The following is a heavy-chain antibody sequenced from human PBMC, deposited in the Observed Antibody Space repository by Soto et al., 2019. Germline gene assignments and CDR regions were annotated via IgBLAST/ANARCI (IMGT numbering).Heavy chain of an antibody. Sequence: GESLKISCKGSGYKFTNYWIGWVRQMPGKGLEWMAIINPGESTVRYSPSFQGQVTISVDKSVSTAYLQWSSLKASDTAMYYCARHKDWQKYRGNYYYYGMDVWGQGTTVTVSS. V-gene: IGHV5-51*01. CDR3: ARHKDWQKYRGNYYYYGMDV. CDR2: INPGESTV. J-gene: IGHJ6*02. D-gene: IGHD2-21*01. CDR1: GYKFTNYW.